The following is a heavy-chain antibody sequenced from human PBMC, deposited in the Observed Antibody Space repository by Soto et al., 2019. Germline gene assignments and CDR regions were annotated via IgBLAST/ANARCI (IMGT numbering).Heavy chain of an antibody. CDR1: GDSVSSKSAA. Sequence: SQTLSLTCAISGDSVSSKSAAWNWIRQSPSRGLEWLGSTYYRSKWSTDYAVSVKSRITINPDTSKNQFSLQLNSVTPEDTALYYCTRALSGSYDSWGQGTLVTVPQ. V-gene: IGHV6-1*01. D-gene: IGHD1-26*01. J-gene: IGHJ5*01. CDR3: TRALSGSYDS. CDR2: TYYRSKWST.